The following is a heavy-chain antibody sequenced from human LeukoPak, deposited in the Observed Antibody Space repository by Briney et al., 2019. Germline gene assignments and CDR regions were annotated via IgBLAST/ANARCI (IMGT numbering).Heavy chain of an antibody. CDR2: ISGSSNYI. D-gene: IGHD5-24*01. Sequence: KPGGSLRHSCTASGLTLSSYRMKWVRQAPGKGLEWVSSISGSSNYIYYADSMKGRFTISRDNAHNSLYLQMDSLRDEDTAVYYCAREGRWLQLRLFDYWGQGTLVTVSS. J-gene: IGHJ4*02. V-gene: IGHV3-21*01. CDR3: AREGRWLQLRLFDY. CDR1: GLTLSSYR.